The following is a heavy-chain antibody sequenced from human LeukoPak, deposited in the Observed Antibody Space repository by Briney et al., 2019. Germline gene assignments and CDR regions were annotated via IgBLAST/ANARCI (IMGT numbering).Heavy chain of an antibody. Sequence: SETLSLTCTVSGGSISSGGYYWSWIRQHPGKGLEWIGYIYYSGSTYYNPSLKSRVTISVDMSKNQFSLKLSSVTAADTAVYYRARGRSGITMVRGAPPHWFDPWGQGTLVTVSS. D-gene: IGHD3-10*01. CDR3: ARGRSGITMVRGAPPHWFDP. J-gene: IGHJ5*02. CDR1: GGSISSGGYY. V-gene: IGHV4-31*03. CDR2: IYYSGST.